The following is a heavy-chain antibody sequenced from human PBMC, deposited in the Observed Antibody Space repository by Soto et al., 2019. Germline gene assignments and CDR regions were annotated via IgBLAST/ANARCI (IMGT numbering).Heavy chain of an antibody. CDR1: GGSFSGYY. Sequence: SETLSLTCAVYGGSFSGYYWSWIRQPPGKGLEWIGEINHSGSTNYNPSLKSRVTISVDTSKNQFSLKLSSVTAADTAVYYCARGGRYSGYRGDYWGQVPLVTFSS. CDR2: INHSGST. V-gene: IGHV4-34*01. J-gene: IGHJ4*02. D-gene: IGHD5-12*01. CDR3: ARGGRYSGYRGDY.